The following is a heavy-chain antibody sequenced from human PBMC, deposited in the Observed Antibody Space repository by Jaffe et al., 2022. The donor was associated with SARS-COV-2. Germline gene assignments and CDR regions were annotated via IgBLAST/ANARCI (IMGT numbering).Heavy chain of an antibody. CDR2: INSDGSST. CDR1: GFTFSSYW. J-gene: IGHJ6*02. Sequence: EVQLVESGGGLVQPGGSLRLSCAASGFTFSSYWMHWVRQAPGKGLVWVSRINSDGSSTSYADSVKGRFTISRDNAKNTLYLQMNSLRAEDTAVYYCARGGDYGDYPGDQYGMDVWGQGTTVTVSS. D-gene: IGHD4-17*01. V-gene: IGHV3-74*01. CDR3: ARGGDYGDYPGDQYGMDV.